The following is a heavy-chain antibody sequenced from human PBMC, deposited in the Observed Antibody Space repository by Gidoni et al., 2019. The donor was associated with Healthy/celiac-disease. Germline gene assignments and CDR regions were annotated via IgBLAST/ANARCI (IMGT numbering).Heavy chain of an antibody. CDR1: GFTFSNAW. Sequence: EVQLVESGGGLVKPGGSLRLSCEASGFTFSNAWMNWVRQAPGKGLEWVGRIKSKTDGGKTDYAAPVKGRFTISRDDSKNTLYLQMNSLKTEDTAVYYCTTEGMVRGAGWFDPWGQGTLVTVSS. V-gene: IGHV3-15*07. D-gene: IGHD3-10*01. CDR2: IKSKTDGGKT. J-gene: IGHJ5*02. CDR3: TTEGMVRGAGWFDP.